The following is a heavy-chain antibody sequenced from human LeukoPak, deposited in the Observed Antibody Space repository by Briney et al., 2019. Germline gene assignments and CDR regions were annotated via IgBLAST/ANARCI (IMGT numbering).Heavy chain of an antibody. D-gene: IGHD6-13*01. Sequence: AGGSLRLSCAASGFTFSSYWMHWVRQAPGKGLVWVSRIKSDGSTTTYADSVKGRFTISRDNAKNTLYLQMNSLRAEDTAVYYCASRAAALDAFAICGQGTMVTVSS. CDR1: GFTFSSYW. V-gene: IGHV3-74*01. CDR2: IKSDGSTT. J-gene: IGHJ3*02. CDR3: ASRAAALDAFAI.